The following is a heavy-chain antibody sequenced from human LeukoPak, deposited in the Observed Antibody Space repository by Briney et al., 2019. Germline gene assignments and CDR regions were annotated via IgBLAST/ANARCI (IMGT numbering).Heavy chain of an antibody. D-gene: IGHD6-13*01. V-gene: IGHV4-59*01. CDR3: ARVMQQLVPSAFDI. CDR1: GGSISSYY. J-gene: IGHJ3*02. Sequence: SETPSLTCTVSGGSISSYYWSWIRQPPGKGLEWIGYIYYSGSTNYNPSLKSRVTISVDTSKNQFSLKLSSVTAADTAVYYCARVMQQLVPSAFDIWGQGTMVTVSS. CDR2: IYYSGST.